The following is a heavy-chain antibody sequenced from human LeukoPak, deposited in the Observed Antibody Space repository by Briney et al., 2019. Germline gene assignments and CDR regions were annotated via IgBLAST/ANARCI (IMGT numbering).Heavy chain of an antibody. Sequence: GGSLRLSCAVAGITLSNYGMSWVRQAPGKGLEWVAGISGSGGSTYYADSVKGRFTISRDNSKNTLYLQMNSLRAEDTAVYYCAKPLAVAGTTGFDYWGQGTLVTVSS. CDR2: ISGSGGST. D-gene: IGHD6-19*01. V-gene: IGHV3-23*01. CDR3: AKPLAVAGTTGFDY. J-gene: IGHJ4*02. CDR1: GITLSNYG.